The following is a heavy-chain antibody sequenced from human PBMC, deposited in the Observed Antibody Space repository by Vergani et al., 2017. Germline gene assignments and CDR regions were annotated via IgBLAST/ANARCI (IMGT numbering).Heavy chain of an antibody. CDR3: AKLSSVVRYFDWLRMGDYGMDV. D-gene: IGHD3-9*01. J-gene: IGHJ6*02. CDR1: GFTFSSYA. V-gene: IGHV3-23*01. Sequence: EVQLLESGGGLVQPGGSLRLSCAASGFTFSSYAMSWVRQAPGKGLEWVSAISGSGGSTYYADSVKGRFTISRDNSKNTLYLQMTSLRAEDTAVYYCAKLSSVVRYFDWLRMGDYGMDVWGQGTTVTVSS. CDR2: ISGSGGST.